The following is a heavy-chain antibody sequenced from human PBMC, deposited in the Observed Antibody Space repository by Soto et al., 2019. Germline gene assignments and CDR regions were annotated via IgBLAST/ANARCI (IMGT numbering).Heavy chain of an antibody. CDR2: INHSGST. CDR1: GGSFSGYY. D-gene: IGHD3-3*01. CDR3: ARGGPYYDFWSGYYFWFDP. J-gene: IGHJ5*02. Sequence: PSETLSLTCAVYGGSFSGYYWSWIRQPPGKGLEWIGEINHSGSTNYNPSLKSRVTISVDTSKNQFSLKLSSVTAADTAVYYCARGGPYYDFWSGYYFWFDPWGQGTLVTVSS. V-gene: IGHV4-34*01.